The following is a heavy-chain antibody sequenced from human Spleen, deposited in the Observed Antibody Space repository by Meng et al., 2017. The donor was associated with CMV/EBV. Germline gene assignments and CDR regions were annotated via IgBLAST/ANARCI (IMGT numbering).Heavy chain of an antibody. J-gene: IGHJ3*02. CDR2: IDIAGGRT. Sequence: GESLKISCADSGSTFTNHGMSWVRQAPGKGLEWVSSIDIAGGRTHYADSAKGRFTISRDNSKNTLYLQMNSLRAEDSAVYYCAKPQGIVAVGDAFDIWGQGTMVTVSS. V-gene: IGHV3-23*01. CDR3: AKPQGIVAVGDAFDI. D-gene: IGHD2-15*01. CDR1: GSTFTNHG.